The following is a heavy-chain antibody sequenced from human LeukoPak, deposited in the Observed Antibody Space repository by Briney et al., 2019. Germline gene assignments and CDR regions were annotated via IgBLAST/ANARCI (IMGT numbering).Heavy chain of an antibody. CDR2: IHPNSGGT. CDR3: AREGSGSYSFDY. V-gene: IGHV1-2*02. J-gene: IGHJ4*02. CDR1: GYTFTGYY. Sequence: ASVKVSCKASGYTFTGYYMHWVRQAPGQGLEWMGWIHPNSGGTNYAQKFQGRVTKTRDTSISTAYMELSRLRSDDTAVYYCAREGSGSYSFDYWGQGTLVTVSS. D-gene: IGHD1-26*01.